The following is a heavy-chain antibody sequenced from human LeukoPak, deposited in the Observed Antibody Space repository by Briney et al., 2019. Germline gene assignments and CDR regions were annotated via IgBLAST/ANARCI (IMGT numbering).Heavy chain of an antibody. Sequence: PGGSLRLSCAASGFTFSSYAMSWVRQAPGKGLEWVSAISGSGGSTYYADSVKGRFTISRDNSKNTLYLQMNSLRAEDTAVYYCANTSPMRGSRSIPGWFDPWGQGTLVTVSS. CDR3: ANTSPMRGSRSIPGWFDP. CDR2: ISGSGGST. D-gene: IGHD6-13*01. V-gene: IGHV3-23*01. CDR1: GFTFSSYA. J-gene: IGHJ5*02.